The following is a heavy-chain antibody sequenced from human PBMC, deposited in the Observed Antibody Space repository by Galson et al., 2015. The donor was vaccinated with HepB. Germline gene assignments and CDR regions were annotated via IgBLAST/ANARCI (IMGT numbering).Heavy chain of an antibody. CDR2: ISSGRGIR. Sequence: SLRLSCAASTFIFSTYSMNWVRQAPGKGLEWLSYISSGRGIRYYADSVKGRFTISRDDAKNSLYLQRNSLRAEDTAFYYCVFLRGNDLKPLDYWGQGILVTVSS. CDR3: VFLRGNDLKPLDY. D-gene: IGHD5-12*01. CDR1: TFIFSTYS. V-gene: IGHV3-48*03. J-gene: IGHJ4*02.